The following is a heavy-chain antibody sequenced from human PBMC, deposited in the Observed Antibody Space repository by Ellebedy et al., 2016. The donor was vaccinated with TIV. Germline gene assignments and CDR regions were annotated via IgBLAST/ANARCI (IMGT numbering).Heavy chain of an antibody. CDR2: ISYDGSNK. CDR3: AKDSAEGPYDY. J-gene: IGHJ4*02. V-gene: IGHV3-30*18. Sequence: GESLKISXAASGFTFSSYGMHWVRQAPGKGLEWVAVISYDGSNKYYADSVKGRFTISRDNSKNTLYLQMNSLRAEDTAVYYCAKDSAEGPYDYWGQGTLVTVSS. CDR1: GFTFSSYG.